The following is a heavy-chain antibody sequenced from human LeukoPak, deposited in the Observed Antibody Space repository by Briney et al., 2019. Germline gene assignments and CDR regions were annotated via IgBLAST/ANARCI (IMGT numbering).Heavy chain of an antibody. CDR2: IKSKIDGGTT. CDR1: GFTFSNAW. CDR3: TTDSYYDILTGYFDSFDY. J-gene: IGHJ4*02. D-gene: IGHD3-9*01. V-gene: IGHV3-15*01. Sequence: PGGSLRLSCAASGFTFSNAWMSWVSQAPGKGLEWVGCIKSKIDGGTTDYAATVKGRFTISRDDSRNTLYLQMNSLKTEDTAVYYCTTDSYYDILTGYFDSFDYWGQGTLVTVSS.